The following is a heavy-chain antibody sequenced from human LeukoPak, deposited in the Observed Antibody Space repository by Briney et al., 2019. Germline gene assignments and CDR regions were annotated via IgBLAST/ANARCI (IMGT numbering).Heavy chain of an antibody. J-gene: IGHJ4*02. D-gene: IGHD6-13*01. CDR3: ARYGIAAAKSWLDY. CDR1: GFTFDDYA. Sequence: PGGSLRLSCAASGFTFDDYAMSWVRQAPGKGLEWVSNINWNGDSTGYADSVKGRFTISRDNAKNSLYLQMNSLRAEDTAMYYCARYGIAAAKSWLDYWGQGTLVTVSS. V-gene: IGHV3-20*04. CDR2: INWNGDST.